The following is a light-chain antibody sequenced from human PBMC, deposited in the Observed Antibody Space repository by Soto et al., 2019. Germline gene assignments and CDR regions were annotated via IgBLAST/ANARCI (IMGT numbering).Light chain of an antibody. Sequence: IQMTQSPSSLSASVGDRVTIACRASQSIITYLNWYQQKAGLAPKLLIYAASSLQSGVPSRFSGSGSGTDFTLTISSLQPEDFATYYCLQDYNYPLTFGGGTKVDIK. CDR1: QSIITY. CDR3: LQDYNYPLT. V-gene: IGKV1-6*01. J-gene: IGKJ4*01. CDR2: AAS.